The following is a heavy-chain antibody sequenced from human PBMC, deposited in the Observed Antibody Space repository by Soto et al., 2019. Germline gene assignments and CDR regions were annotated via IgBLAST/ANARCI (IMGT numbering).Heavy chain of an antibody. CDR3: ARGGYSYFDWLSYYYMEV. Sequence: ASVKVSCKASGYTFTSYGISWVRQAPGQGLEWMGWISAYNGNTNYAQKLQGRVTMTTDTSTSTAYMELRSLRSDDTAVYYCARGGYSYFDWLSYYYMEVWGKGTTVTVSS. CDR1: GYTFTSYG. CDR2: ISAYNGNT. V-gene: IGHV1-18*01. D-gene: IGHD3-9*01. J-gene: IGHJ6*03.